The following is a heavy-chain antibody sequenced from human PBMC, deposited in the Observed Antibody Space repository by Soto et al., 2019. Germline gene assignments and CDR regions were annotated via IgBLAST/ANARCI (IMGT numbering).Heavy chain of an antibody. D-gene: IGHD1-26*01. J-gene: IGHJ4*02. CDR3: ARGGVGDTVFYFHY. V-gene: IGHV6-1*01. CDR2: TYHRDRWYF. CDR1: GDSVSSNSAA. Sequence: QVQLQQSGPGLVQPSQTLSLTCAISGDSVSSNSAAWNWIRQSPSRGLEWLGRTYHRDRWYFDYAVSVNGRIIIYPDTSKNQFSLQLNSVTPEDTAVYFCARGGVGDTVFYFHYWGQGTLVTVSS.